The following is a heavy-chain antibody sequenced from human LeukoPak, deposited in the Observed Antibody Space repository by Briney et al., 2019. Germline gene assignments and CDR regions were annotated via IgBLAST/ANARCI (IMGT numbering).Heavy chain of an antibody. J-gene: IGHJ6*03. CDR1: GFTFSSYS. V-gene: IGHV3-48*02. CDR3: ARASYYDFWSGYSSDYYYMDV. D-gene: IGHD3-3*01. CDR2: ISSSSSTI. Sequence: GGSLRLSCAASGFTFSSYSMNWVRQAPGKGLEWVSYISSSSSTIYYADSVKGRFTISRDNAENSLYLQMNSLRDEDTAVYYCARASYYDFWSGYSSDYYYMDVWGKGTTVTVSS.